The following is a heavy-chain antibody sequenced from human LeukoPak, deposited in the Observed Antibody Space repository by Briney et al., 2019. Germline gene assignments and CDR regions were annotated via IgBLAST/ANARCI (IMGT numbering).Heavy chain of an antibody. V-gene: IGHV4-34*01. D-gene: IGHD3-22*01. CDR3: ASPYYYDSSGYSSSRAFDI. CDR2: INHSGST. CDR1: GGSFSGYY. J-gene: IGHJ3*02. Sequence: PSETLSLTCAVYGGSFSGYYWSWIRQPPGKGLEWIGEINHSGSTNYNPSLKSRVTISVDTSKNQFSLKLSSVTAADTAVYYCASPYYYDSSGYSSSRAFDIWGQGTMVTVSS.